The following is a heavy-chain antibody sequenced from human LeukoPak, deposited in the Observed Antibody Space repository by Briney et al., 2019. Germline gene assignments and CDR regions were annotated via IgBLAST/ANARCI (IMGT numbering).Heavy chain of an antibody. D-gene: IGHD6-6*01. CDR1: GFTFSSYA. CDR2: IWYDGSNK. J-gene: IGHJ4*02. Sequence: GGSLRLSCAASGFTFSSYAMHWVRQAPGKGLEWVAVIWYDGSNKYYADSVKGRFTISRDNSKNTLYLQMNSLRAEDTAVYYCARDRAIAAWFDYWGQGTLVTVSS. V-gene: IGHV3-33*08. CDR3: ARDRAIAAWFDY.